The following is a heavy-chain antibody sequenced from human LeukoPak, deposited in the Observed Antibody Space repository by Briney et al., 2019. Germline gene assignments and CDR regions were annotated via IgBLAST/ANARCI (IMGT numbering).Heavy chain of an antibody. V-gene: IGHV3-30*03. J-gene: IGHJ6*02. CDR1: GFTFSSYG. CDR2: ISYDGSNK. CDR3: ARSNYDFWSGYYRPSYYGMDV. D-gene: IGHD3-3*01. Sequence: GGSLRLSCATSGFTFSSYGMHWVRQAPGKGLEWVAVISYDGSNKYYADSVKGRFTISRDNSKNTLYLQMNSLRAEDTAVYYCARSNYDFWSGYYRPSYYGMDVWGQGTTVTVSS.